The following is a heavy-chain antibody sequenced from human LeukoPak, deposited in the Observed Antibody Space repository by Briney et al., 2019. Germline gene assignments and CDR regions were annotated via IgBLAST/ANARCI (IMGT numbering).Heavy chain of an antibody. D-gene: IGHD3-3*01. CDR2: IKQDGSEK. CDR3: ASYYDFWSGYSSIRY. J-gene: IGHJ4*02. CDR1: GFTFSSYW. Sequence: GGSLRLSCAASGFTFSSYWMSWVRQAPGKGLEWVTNIKQDGSEKYYVDSVKGRFTISRDNAKNSLHLQMNSLRAEDTAVYYCASYYDFWSGYSSIRYWGQGTLVTVSS. V-gene: IGHV3-7*01.